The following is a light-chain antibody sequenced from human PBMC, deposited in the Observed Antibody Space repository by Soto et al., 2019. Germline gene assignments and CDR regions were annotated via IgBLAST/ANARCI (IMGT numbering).Light chain of an antibody. Sequence: EVVLTQSPATLSLSSGERATLSCRASRSVSSTYVAWYQHKPGQAPRLLIFGASNRATGIPDRFSGSGSGTDFTLTISRLEPEDFAVYYCQQLGASPYTFGPGTKLEIE. CDR3: QQLGASPYT. J-gene: IGKJ2*01. V-gene: IGKV3-20*01. CDR1: RSVSSTY. CDR2: GAS.